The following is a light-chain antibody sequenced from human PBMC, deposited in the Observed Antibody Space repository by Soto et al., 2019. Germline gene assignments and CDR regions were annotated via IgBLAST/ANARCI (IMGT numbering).Light chain of an antibody. CDR3: NAQAANGKHV. CDR1: SNDVGHSSF. CDR2: EVS. V-gene: IGLV2-8*01. Sequence: QSALTQPHSASGSPGQSVTISCTGNSNDVGHSSFISWYQQHPGKGPKLIIYEVSKLPSGVHDRFSGSKSCNTASLSFSGLQDEDEADYFCNAQAANGKHVFGTGTKLTVL. J-gene: IGLJ1*01.